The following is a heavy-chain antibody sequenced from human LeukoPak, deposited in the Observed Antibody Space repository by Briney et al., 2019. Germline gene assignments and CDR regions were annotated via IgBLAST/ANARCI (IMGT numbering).Heavy chain of an antibody. Sequence: KSSETLSLTCTVSGGSISSSNYYWGWIRQPPGKGLEWIGSIYYSGSTYYNPSLKSRVTISVDTSKNQFSLKVRSVTAADTAVYYCARAYGLGSYSPDYWGQGTLVTVSS. CDR2: IYYSGST. D-gene: IGHD3-10*01. CDR1: GGSISSSNYY. CDR3: ARAYGLGSYSPDY. V-gene: IGHV4-39*01. J-gene: IGHJ4*02.